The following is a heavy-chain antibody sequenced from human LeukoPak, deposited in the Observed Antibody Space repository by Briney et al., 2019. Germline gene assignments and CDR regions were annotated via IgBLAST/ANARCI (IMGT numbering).Heavy chain of an antibody. V-gene: IGHV3-23*01. CDR2: ISGSGGST. Sequence: GGSLRLSCAASGFTFSSYGMHWVRQAPGKGLEWVSAISGSGGSTYYADSVKGRFTISRDNSKNTLYLQMNSLRAEDTAVYYCAKGPALSSPGYYFDYWGQGTLVTVSS. J-gene: IGHJ4*02. CDR3: AKGPALSSPGYYFDY. CDR1: GFTFSSYG. D-gene: IGHD6-13*01.